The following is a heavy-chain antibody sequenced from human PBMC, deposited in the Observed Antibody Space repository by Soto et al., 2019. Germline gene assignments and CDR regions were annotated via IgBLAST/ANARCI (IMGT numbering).Heavy chain of an antibody. D-gene: IGHD2-21*01. J-gene: IGHJ4*02. V-gene: IGHV1-3*01. CDR1: GYTFINYA. CDR2: IHAGGGDT. Sequence: ASVKVSCKASGYTFINYALHLVRQAPGQSLEWMGWIHAGGGDTKSSPKFQGRLTFTRDTSANTAYMELSSLISEDTAVYYCVKKGGFSYSVHADYFDYWGQGTLVTVSS. CDR3: VKKGGFSYSVHADYFDY.